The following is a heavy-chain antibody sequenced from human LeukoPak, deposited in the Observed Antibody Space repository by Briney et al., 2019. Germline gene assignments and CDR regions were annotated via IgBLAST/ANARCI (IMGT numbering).Heavy chain of an antibody. J-gene: IGHJ4*02. CDR2: IYYSGST. Sequence: PSETLSFTCTVSGGSISSYYWSWIRQPPGKGLEWIGYIYYSGSTNYNPSLKSRVTISVDTSKNQFSLKLSSVTAADTAVYYCARYYYDSSGYYVLDYWGQGTLVTVSS. V-gene: IGHV4-59*01. CDR3: ARYYYDSSGYYVLDY. CDR1: GGSISSYY. D-gene: IGHD3-22*01.